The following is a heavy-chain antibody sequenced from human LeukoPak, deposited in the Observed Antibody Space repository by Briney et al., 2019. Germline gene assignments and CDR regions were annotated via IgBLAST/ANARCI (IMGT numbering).Heavy chain of an antibody. D-gene: IGHD3-9*01. J-gene: IGHJ3*02. CDR2: IYYSGST. Sequence: SETLSLTCTVSGGSISSSSYYWGWIRQPPGKGLEWIGSIYYSGSTYYNPSLKSRVTISVDTSKNQFSLKLSSVTAADTAVYYCALRYSLSIDAFDIWGQGTMVTVSS. V-gene: IGHV4-39*07. CDR3: ALRYSLSIDAFDI. CDR1: GGSISSSSYY.